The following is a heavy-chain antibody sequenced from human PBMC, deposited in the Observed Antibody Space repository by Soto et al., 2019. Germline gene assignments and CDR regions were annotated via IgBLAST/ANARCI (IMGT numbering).Heavy chain of an antibody. CDR2: IYYSGNT. CDR3: ARMSPREEEYFHH. J-gene: IGHJ1*01. V-gene: IGHV4-31*03. CDR1: GDSISSGVYY. Sequence: QVQLQESGPGLVKPSQTLSLTCTVSGDSISSGVYYWSWIRQHPGKGLEWIGYIYYSGNTYYNPSLESRVTISVDTSKNQFSLKLSSVTAADTAVYYCARMSPREEEYFHHWGQGTLVTVSS.